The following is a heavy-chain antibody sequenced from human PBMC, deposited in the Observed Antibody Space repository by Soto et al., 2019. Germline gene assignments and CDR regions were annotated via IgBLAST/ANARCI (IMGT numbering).Heavy chain of an antibody. CDR2: IDPSDSYT. D-gene: IGHD3-10*01. Sequence: PGQSRKISCKGSGYSCTSYWISWMRQMHGKGLEWMGRIDPSDSYTNYSPSFQGHVTISADKSISTAYLQWSSLKASDTAMYYCASLPVGSGSSTYNWFDPWGQGTLVTVSS. CDR1: GYSCTSYW. J-gene: IGHJ5*02. CDR3: ASLPVGSGSSTYNWFDP. V-gene: IGHV5-10-1*01.